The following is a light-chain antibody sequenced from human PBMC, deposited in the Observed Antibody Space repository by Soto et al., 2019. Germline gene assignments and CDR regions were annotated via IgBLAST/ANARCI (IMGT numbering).Light chain of an antibody. CDR1: QSVSSY. CDR2: GAS. CDR3: QQRSNWSLT. Sequence: EIVLTQSPATLSLSPWERATLSCRASQSVSSYLAWYQQKPGQAPRIIIFGASGRATGIPARFSGSGSGTDFTLTISSLEPEDFAVYYCQQRSNWSLTFGGGTKVDIK. V-gene: IGKV3-11*01. J-gene: IGKJ4*01.